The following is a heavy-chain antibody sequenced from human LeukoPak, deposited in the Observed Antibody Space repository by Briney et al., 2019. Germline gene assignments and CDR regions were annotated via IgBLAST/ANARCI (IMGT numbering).Heavy chain of an antibody. CDR3: ASVRGYSYGQYYFDY. D-gene: IGHD5-18*01. V-gene: IGHV1-69*04. Sequence: GASVKVSCKASGGTFSSYAISWVRQAPGQGLEWMGRIIPILGIANYAQKFQGRVTITADKSTSTAYMELSSLRSEDTAVHYCASVRGYSYGQYYFDYWGQGTLVTVSS. CDR1: GGTFSSYA. CDR2: IIPILGIA. J-gene: IGHJ4*02.